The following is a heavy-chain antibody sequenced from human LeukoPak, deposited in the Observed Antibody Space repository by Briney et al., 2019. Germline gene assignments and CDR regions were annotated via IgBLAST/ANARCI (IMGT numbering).Heavy chain of an antibody. D-gene: IGHD3-22*01. CDR2: VYHSGST. CDR3: ARNDSSGYFDY. Sequence: SETLSLTCAVSDYSISSHNYWGWIRQPPGKGLEWIGSVYHSGSTHYSPSLKSRVTISVDTSKNQFSLKLSSVTAADTAVYYCARNDSSGYFDYWSQRTLVTVSS. J-gene: IGHJ4*02. V-gene: IGHV4-38-2*01. CDR1: DYSISSHNY.